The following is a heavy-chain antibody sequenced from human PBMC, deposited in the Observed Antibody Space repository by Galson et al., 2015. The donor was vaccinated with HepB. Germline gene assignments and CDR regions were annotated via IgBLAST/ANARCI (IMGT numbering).Heavy chain of an antibody. CDR3: ARDLGGHRADYFEY. D-gene: IGHD4-23*01. CDR2: ISGSGDYI. Sequence: SLRLSCAASGFTFGQDGMSWVRQAPGKGLEWVSVISGSGDYINYADSVRGRFTISRDNSRSTLYLHMNSLRVEDTAIYYCARDLGGHRADYFEYWGQGTLVTVPS. J-gene: IGHJ4*02. V-gene: IGHV3-23*01. CDR1: GFTFGQDG.